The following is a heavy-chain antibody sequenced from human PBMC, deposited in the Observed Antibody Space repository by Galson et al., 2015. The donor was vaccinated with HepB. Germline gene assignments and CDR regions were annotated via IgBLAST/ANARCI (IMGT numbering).Heavy chain of an antibody. CDR2: IRSKAYGGTT. J-gene: IGHJ3*02. D-gene: IGHD1-26*01. Sequence: SLRLSCADSGFTFGDYAMSWVRQAPGKGLEWVGFIRSKAYGGTTEYAASVKGRFTISRDDSKSIAYLQMNSLKTEDTAVYYCIGAGELHPGAPKVDAFDIWGQGTMVTVSS. V-gene: IGHV3-49*04. CDR3: IGAGELHPGAPKVDAFDI. CDR1: GFTFGDYA.